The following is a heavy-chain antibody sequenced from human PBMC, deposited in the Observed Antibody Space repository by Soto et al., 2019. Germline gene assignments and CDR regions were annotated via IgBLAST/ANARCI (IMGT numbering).Heavy chain of an antibody. J-gene: IGHJ6*02. CDR1: GGSISSYS. CDR3: ARGGGSGSYLYYYYGMYV. V-gene: IGHV4-4*07. CDR2: IYTSGST. D-gene: IGHD1-26*01. Sequence: SETLSLTCPASGGSISSYSWSWIRQPAGKGLEWIGRIYTSGSTNYNPSLKSRVTMSVDTSKNQSSLKLSSVTPADTAVHYCARGGGSGSYLYYYYGMYVWGQGTTVTVS.